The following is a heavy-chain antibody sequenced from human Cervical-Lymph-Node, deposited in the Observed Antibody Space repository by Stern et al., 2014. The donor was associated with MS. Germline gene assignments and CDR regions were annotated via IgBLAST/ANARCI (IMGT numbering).Heavy chain of an antibody. V-gene: IGHV1-24*01. CDR3: TTTEFDP. CDR2: LDPADGET. J-gene: IGHJ5*02. Sequence: VQLVESGAEVKKPGTSVKVSCRVSGHTLTEISIHWVRQTPGKGLEWMGGLDPADGETIYAQNFQGRVTMTEDTSTDTAYMELSSLRSDDTAVYYCTTTEFDPWGQGTLVTVSS. CDR1: GHTLTEIS.